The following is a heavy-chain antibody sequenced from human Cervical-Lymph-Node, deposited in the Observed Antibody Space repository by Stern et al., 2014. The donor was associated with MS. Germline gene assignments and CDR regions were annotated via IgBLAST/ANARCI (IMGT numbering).Heavy chain of an antibody. V-gene: IGHV1-69*01. CDR3: ATPSTVTVGGMDV. J-gene: IGHJ6*02. CDR2: IIPIFGTP. D-gene: IGHD4-17*01. Sequence: MQLVESGAEVKKPGSSVKVSCKASGDTFSSQAINWVRQAPGQGLEWVGGIIPIFGTPNYAQKVQDRVTITADESTSTAYMDLSSLRSEDTAVYYCATPSTVTVGGMDVWGQGTTVTVSS. CDR1: GDTFSSQA.